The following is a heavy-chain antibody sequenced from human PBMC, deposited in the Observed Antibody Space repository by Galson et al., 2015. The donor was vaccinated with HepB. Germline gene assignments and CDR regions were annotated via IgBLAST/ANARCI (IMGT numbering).Heavy chain of an antibody. CDR3: ARDGSGATHYFDY. CDR1: GFTFSRSW. D-gene: IGHD1-14*01. Sequence: SLRLSCAASGFTFSRSWMHWVRQAPGKGLEWVALIWSDGNNKYYADSIEGRFTISRDNSKNTLYLQMRSLTAEDTAVYYCARDGSGATHYFDYWGQGTLVTVSS. CDR2: IWSDGNNK. V-gene: IGHV3-33*08. J-gene: IGHJ4*02.